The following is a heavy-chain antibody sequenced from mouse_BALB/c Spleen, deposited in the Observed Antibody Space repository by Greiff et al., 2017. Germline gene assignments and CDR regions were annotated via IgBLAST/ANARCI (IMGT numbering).Heavy chain of an antibody. Sequence: QVQLKQSGAELAKPGASVKMSCKASGYTFTSYWMHWVKQRPGQGLEWIGYINPSTGYTEYNQKFKDKATLTADKSSSTAYMQLSSLTSEDSAVYYCARYPIYYDYEAPWFAYWGQGTLVTVSA. J-gene: IGHJ3*01. V-gene: IGHV1-7*01. CDR1: GYTFTSYW. CDR3: ARYPIYYDYEAPWFAY. CDR2: INPSTGYT. D-gene: IGHD2-4*01.